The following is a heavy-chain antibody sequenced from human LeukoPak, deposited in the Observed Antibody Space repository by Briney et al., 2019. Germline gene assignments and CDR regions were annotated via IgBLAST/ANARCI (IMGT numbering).Heavy chain of an antibody. CDR2: LGIAGDT. D-gene: IGHD1-26*01. CDR1: GFTVSSYA. J-gene: IGHJ4*02. Sequence: PGGSLRLSCAASGFTVSSYAMHWVRQPLGKGLEWVSALGIAGDTFNPGSVKGRFTISRENAKNSLYLQMNSLRAEDTAMYYCARQKQSHGNFDCWGQGTLVTVSS. CDR3: ARQKQSHGNFDC. V-gene: IGHV3-13*01.